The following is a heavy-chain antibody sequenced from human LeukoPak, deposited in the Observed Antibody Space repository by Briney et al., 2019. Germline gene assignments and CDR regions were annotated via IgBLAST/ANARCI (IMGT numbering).Heavy chain of an antibody. CDR1: GFTVSSSY. V-gene: IGHV3-66*02. CDR3: ARDNYYGSGSYYIPSYFYYGMDV. J-gene: IGHJ6*02. D-gene: IGHD3-10*01. Sequence: GGSLRLSCAASGFTVSSSYMSWVRQAPGKGLEWVSVIYSGGSTYYADSVKGRFTISRDNSKNTLYLQMNSLRAEDTAVYYCARDNYYGSGSYYIPSYFYYGMDVWGQGTTVTVSS. CDR2: IYSGGST.